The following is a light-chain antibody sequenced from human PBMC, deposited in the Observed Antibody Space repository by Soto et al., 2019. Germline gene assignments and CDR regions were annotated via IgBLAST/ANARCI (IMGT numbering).Light chain of an antibody. Sequence: DVQVTQSPASLSASVGDRANISCRASRDIYNYLAWYQQKPGQVPKLLINAASSLQSGVPSRFSGSGSGTDFTLTISRLQPEDVATYYCQKYDSAPRTFGQGTKVDIK. CDR3: QKYDSAPRT. J-gene: IGKJ1*01. CDR2: AAS. V-gene: IGKV1-27*01. CDR1: RDIYNY.